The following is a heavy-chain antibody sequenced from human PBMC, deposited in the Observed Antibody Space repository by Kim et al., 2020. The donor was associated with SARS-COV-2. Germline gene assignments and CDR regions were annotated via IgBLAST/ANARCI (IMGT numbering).Heavy chain of an antibody. V-gene: IGHV4-34*01. D-gene: IGHD3-16*02. J-gene: IGHJ4*02. CDR1: GGSFSGYY. CDR2: INHSGST. Sequence: SETLSLTCAVYGGSFSGYYWSWIRQPPGKGLEWIGEINHSGSTNYNPSLKSRVTISVDTSKNQFSLKLSSVTAADTAVYYCARGFLGDYVWGSYRSILDGGFDYWGQGTLVTVSS. CDR3: ARGFLGDYVWGSYRSILDGGFDY.